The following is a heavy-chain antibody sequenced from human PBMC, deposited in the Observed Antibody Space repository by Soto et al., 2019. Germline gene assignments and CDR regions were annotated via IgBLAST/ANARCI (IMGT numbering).Heavy chain of an antibody. D-gene: IGHD6-6*01. CDR2: ISYDGSNK. J-gene: IGHJ4*02. Sequence: GGSLRLSCAASGFTFSSYAMHWVRQAPGKGLEWVAVISYDGSNKYYADSVKGRFTISRDNSKNTLYLQMNSLRAEDTAVYYCAREDSSSSGTKYFDYWGQGTLVTVSS. CDR3: AREDSSSSGTKYFDY. V-gene: IGHV3-30-3*01. CDR1: GFTFSSYA.